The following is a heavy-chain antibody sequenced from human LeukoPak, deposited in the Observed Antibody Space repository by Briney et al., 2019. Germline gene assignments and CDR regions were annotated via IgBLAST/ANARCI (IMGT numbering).Heavy chain of an antibody. J-gene: IGHJ4*02. CDR3: ARDPSSGWYYFDY. CDR1: GFSFSNYW. D-gene: IGHD6-19*01. V-gene: IGHV3-48*04. Sequence: GGSLRLSCAASGFSFSNYWVNWVRQAPGKGLEWVSYISSSSSTIYYADSVKGRFTISRDNAKNSLYLQMNSLRAEDTAVYYCARDPSSGWYYFDYWGQGTLVTVSS. CDR2: ISSSSSTI.